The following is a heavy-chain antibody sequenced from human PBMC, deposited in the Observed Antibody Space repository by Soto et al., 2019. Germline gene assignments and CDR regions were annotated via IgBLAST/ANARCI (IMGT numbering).Heavy chain of an antibody. Sequence: PSETLSLTCTVSGGSIRSGDYYWGWIRQPPGKGLEWIGYIYYSGSTYYEQSVKGRVTISGDTSKNTLELQMNRLRAEETAVYYLAKFSQIPRFRELLMGGMDVWGQGTTVTVSS. V-gene: IGHV4-30-4*03. CDR1: GGSIRSGDYY. J-gene: IGHJ6*02. CDR3: AKFSQIPRFRELLMGGMDV. CDR2: IYYSGST. D-gene: IGHD3-10*01.